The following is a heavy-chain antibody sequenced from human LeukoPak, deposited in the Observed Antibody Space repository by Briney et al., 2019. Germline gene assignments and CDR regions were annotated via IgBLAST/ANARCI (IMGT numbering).Heavy chain of an antibody. V-gene: IGHV3-23*01. CDR3: AKRGYSIFTPKHN. D-gene: IGHD4-4*01. CDR1: GFTFSSYA. J-gene: IGHJ4*02. Sequence: GGSLRLSCAASGFTFSSYAMSWVRQAPGKGLEWVSAISGSGGSAYYADSVKGRFTISRDNSKNTLYLQMNSLRAEDTAVYYCAKRGYSIFTPKHNWGQGTLVTVSS. CDR2: ISGSGGSA.